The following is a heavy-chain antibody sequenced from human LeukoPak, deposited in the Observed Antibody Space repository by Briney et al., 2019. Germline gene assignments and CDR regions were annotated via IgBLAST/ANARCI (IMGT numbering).Heavy chain of an antibody. CDR1: GFTFDDYG. Sequence: GGSLRLSCAASGFTFDDYGMSWVRQAPGKGLEWVSGINWNGGSTGYADSVKGRFTISRDNAKNSLYLQMNSLRARDTALYYCARERTYYYDSNPDYFDYWGQGTLVTVSS. D-gene: IGHD3-22*01. CDR3: ARERTYYYDSNPDYFDY. V-gene: IGHV3-20*04. J-gene: IGHJ4*02. CDR2: INWNGGST.